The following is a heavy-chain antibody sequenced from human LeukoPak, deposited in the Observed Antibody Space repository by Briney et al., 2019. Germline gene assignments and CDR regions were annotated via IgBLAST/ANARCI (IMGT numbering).Heavy chain of an antibody. J-gene: IGHJ4*02. D-gene: IGHD1-1*01. Sequence: GGPLRLSCVASGFTFNHYAMSWVRQAPGKGLEWVASVSENGDGTMYPDSVKGRFTISRDNSRKTVLLEVNSLRVEDAATYYCARGWTTFHYWGQGALVTVSS. V-gene: IGHV3-23*01. CDR2: VSENGDGT. CDR1: GFTFNHYA. CDR3: ARGWTTFHY.